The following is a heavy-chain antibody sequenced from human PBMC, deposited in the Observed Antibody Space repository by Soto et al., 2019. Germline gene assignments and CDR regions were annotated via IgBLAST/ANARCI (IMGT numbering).Heavy chain of an antibody. CDR3: AKVGAYGGEFDY. J-gene: IGHJ4*02. D-gene: IGHD2-21*01. Sequence: GGSLRLSCAASGFTFDDYTMHWVRQAPGKGLEWVSLISWDGGSTYYADSVKGRFTISRDNSKNSLYLQMNSLRTEDTALYYCAKVGAYGGEFDYWGQGTLVTVSS. V-gene: IGHV3-43*01. CDR2: ISWDGGST. CDR1: GFTFDDYT.